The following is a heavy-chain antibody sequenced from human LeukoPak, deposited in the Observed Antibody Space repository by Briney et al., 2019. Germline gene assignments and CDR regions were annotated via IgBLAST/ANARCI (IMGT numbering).Heavy chain of an antibody. J-gene: IGHJ6*02. V-gene: IGHV1-46*01. D-gene: IGHD6-19*01. CDR1: GYTFTSYY. Sequence: GASVKVSCKASGYTFTSYYMHWVRQAPGQGLEWMGIINPSGGSTSYAQKFQGRVTMTRDTSTSTVYMELSSLRSEDTAVYFCARDVPYSSGWSYYYYYGMDVWAQGTTVTVSS. CDR3: ARDVPYSSGWSYYYYYGMDV. CDR2: INPSGGST.